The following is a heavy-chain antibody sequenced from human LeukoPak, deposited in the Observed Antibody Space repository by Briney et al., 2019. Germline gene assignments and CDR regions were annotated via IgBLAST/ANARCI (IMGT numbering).Heavy chain of an antibody. V-gene: IGHV3-23*01. D-gene: IGHD1-20*01. CDR2: ISGTGVGT. CDR3: AKNNWNDMPFVDY. Sequence: GGSLRLSCAASGFTFRNSAMSWVRQAPGKGLEWVSTISGTGVGTFYADSVKGRLTISRDNPKNTLYLQMNSLRAEDTAVHYCAKNNWNDMPFVDYWGQGTLVTVSS. J-gene: IGHJ4*02. CDR1: GFTFRNSA.